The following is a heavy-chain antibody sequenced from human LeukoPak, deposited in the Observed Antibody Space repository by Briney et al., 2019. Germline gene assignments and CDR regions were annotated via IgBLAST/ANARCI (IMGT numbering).Heavy chain of an antibody. D-gene: IGHD3-22*01. CDR3: CCGYYGYYFDY. CDR1: GFTFSSYW. J-gene: IGHJ4*02. CDR2: IKQDGSEK. Sequence: PGGSLRLSCAASGFTFSSYWMSWVRQAPGKGLEWVANIKQDGSEKYYVDSVKGRFTISGDNAKNSLYLQMNSLRAEDTAVYYCCCGYYGYYFDYWGQGTLVTVSS. V-gene: IGHV3-7*01.